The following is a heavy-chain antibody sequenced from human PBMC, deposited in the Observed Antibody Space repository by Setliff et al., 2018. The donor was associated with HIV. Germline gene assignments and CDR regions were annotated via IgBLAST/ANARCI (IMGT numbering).Heavy chain of an antibody. CDR2: IYYSGST. Sequence: PSETLSLTCSVSGGSIDNNYYYWTWIRQPPGKGLEWIGYIYYSGSTNYNPSLKSRVTISVDTSKIQFSLKLHSVTAADTAVYFCSRDQSDWFYWGQGTLVTVS. J-gene: IGHJ4*02. V-gene: IGHV4-61*01. CDR1: GGSIDNNYYY. D-gene: IGHD3-3*01. CDR3: SRDQSDWFY.